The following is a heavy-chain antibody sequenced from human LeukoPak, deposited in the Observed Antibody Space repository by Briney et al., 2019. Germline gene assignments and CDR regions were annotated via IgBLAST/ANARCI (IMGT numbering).Heavy chain of an antibody. CDR2: INHSGST. V-gene: IGHV4-34*01. Sequence: SETLSLTCAVYGGSFSGYYWSWIRQPPGKGLEWIGEINHSGSTNYNPSLKSRVTISVDTSKNQFSLKLSPVTAADTAVYYCARDDSDFAYWGPGTLVTVS. D-gene: IGHD4-11*01. J-gene: IGHJ4*02. CDR3: ARDDSDFAY. CDR1: GGSFSGYY.